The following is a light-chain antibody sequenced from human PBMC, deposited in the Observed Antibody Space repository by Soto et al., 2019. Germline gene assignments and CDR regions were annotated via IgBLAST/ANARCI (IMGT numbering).Light chain of an antibody. CDR1: SSDVGGYNY. CDR2: DVN. J-gene: IGLJ3*02. V-gene: IGLV2-14*01. CDR3: SSYTGSTTLEV. Sequence: QSVLTQPASVCGSPGQSITISCTGTSSDVGGYNYFSWYQQHPGKAPKLMIYDVNNRASGVSNRFSGSKSGNTASLTISGLQAEDEADYYCSSYTGSTTLEVFGGGTKVTVL.